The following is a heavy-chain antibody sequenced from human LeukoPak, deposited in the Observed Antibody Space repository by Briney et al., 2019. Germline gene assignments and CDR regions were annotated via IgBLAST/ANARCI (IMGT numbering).Heavy chain of an antibody. D-gene: IGHD3-22*01. CDR3: ARNTYYYDSSVYYHYYFDF. CDR2: ISTSGSTI. J-gene: IGHJ4*02. CDR1: GFTFSSYE. Sequence: GGSLRLSCAGSGFTFSSYEMNWVRQAPGKGREWISYISTSGSTIYYADSVKGRFTISRDNAKNSLYLQMNSLRAENTAVYYCARNTYYYDSSVYYHYYFDFWGQGTLVTVSS. V-gene: IGHV3-48*03.